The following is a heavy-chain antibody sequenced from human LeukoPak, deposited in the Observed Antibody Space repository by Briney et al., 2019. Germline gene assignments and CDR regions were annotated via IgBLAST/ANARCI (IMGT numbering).Heavy chain of an antibody. CDR1: GGTFISYA. V-gene: IGHV1-69*01. CDR2: IIPIFGTA. D-gene: IGHD3-10*01. CDR3: ARDYYGSGSPPIFDY. J-gene: IGHJ4*02. Sequence: SVTVSFKASGGTFISYAISWVRQAPGQGLEWMGGIIPIFGTANYAQKFQGRVTITADESTSTAYMELSSLRSEDTAVYYCARDYYGSGSPPIFDYWGQGTLVTVSS.